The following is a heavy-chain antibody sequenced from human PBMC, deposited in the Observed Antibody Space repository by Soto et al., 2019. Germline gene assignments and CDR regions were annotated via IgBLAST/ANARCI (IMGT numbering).Heavy chain of an antibody. V-gene: IGHV3-21*01. CDR1: GFTFRTYS. CDR2: ISSSSTYI. CDR3: ARDQVGPLYYYYYGMDV. Sequence: GGSLRLSCAASGFTFRTYSMNWVRQAPGEGLEWVSSISSSSTYIYYADSVKGRFTISRDNAKNSLYMQMTSLRAEDTAVYYCARDQVGPLYYYYYGMDVWGQGTTVTVSS. D-gene: IGHD1-26*01. J-gene: IGHJ6*02.